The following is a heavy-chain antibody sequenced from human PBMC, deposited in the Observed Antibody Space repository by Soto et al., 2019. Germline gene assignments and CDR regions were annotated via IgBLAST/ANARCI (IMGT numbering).Heavy chain of an antibody. CDR2: IYYSGST. Sequence: SETLSLTCTVSGGSVSSGSYYWSWIRQPPGKGLEWIGYIYYSGSTNYNPSLKSRVTISVDMSKNQFSLKLSSVTAADTAVYYCARDAWGVGATDYWGQGTLVTVSS. CDR1: GGSVSSGSYY. D-gene: IGHD1-26*01. V-gene: IGHV4-61*01. CDR3: ARDAWGVGATDY. J-gene: IGHJ4*02.